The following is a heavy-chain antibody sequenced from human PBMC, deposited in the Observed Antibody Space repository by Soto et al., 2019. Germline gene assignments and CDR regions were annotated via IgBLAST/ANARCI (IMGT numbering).Heavy chain of an antibody. Sequence: SETLSLTCAVSGGSISSSSYYWGWIRQPPGKGLEWIGSIYYSGSTYYNPSLKSRVTISVDTSKNQFSLKLSSVTAADTAVYYCARQGLRYYYGSGSYYGMDVWGQGTTVT. J-gene: IGHJ6*01. D-gene: IGHD3-10*01. V-gene: IGHV4-39*01. CDR3: ARQGLRYYYGSGSYYGMDV. CDR2: IYYSGST. CDR1: GGSISSSSYY.